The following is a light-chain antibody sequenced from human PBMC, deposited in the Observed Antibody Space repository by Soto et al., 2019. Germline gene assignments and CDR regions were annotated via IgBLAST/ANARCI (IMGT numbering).Light chain of an antibody. CDR2: GSS. Sequence: ELVLTQSPGTLSLSPGDRATLSCRASQTLNRNYLAWYQHKPGQAPRLLIFGSSSGAAGVPERFTGSGSGTEFTLTITRLEPEDFAVYFCQQYDTSPRTFGQGTKVDIK. V-gene: IGKV3-20*01. CDR3: QQYDTSPRT. CDR1: QTLNRNY. J-gene: IGKJ1*01.